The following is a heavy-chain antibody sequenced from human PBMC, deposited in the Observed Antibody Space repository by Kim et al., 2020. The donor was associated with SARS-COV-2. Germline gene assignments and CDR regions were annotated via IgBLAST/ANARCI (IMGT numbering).Heavy chain of an antibody. V-gene: IGHV3-23*01. J-gene: IGHJ6*02. D-gene: IGHD3-3*01. CDR3: AYIRVRRFLEWLSDYYYGMDV. CDR2: ISGSGGST. Sequence: GGSLRLSCAASGFTFSSYAMSWVRQAPGKGLEWVSAISGSGGSTYYADSVKGRFTISRDNSKNTLYLQMNSLRAEDTAVYYCAYIRVRRFLEWLSDYYYGMDVWGQGTTVTVSS. CDR1: GFTFSSYA.